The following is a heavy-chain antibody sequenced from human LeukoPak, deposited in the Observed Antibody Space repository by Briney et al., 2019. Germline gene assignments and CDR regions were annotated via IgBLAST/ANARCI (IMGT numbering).Heavy chain of an antibody. Sequence: GESLKISCKGSGYSFTSYWICWVRQMPGKGLEWMGRIDPSDSYITYSPSFQGHVTISTDKSISTAYLQWSSLKASDTAMYYCARRPSWPYYFDYWGQATLVTVSS. V-gene: IGHV5-10-1*01. D-gene: IGHD2-15*01. CDR1: GYSFTSYW. J-gene: IGHJ4*02. CDR2: IDPSDSYI. CDR3: ARRPSWPYYFDY.